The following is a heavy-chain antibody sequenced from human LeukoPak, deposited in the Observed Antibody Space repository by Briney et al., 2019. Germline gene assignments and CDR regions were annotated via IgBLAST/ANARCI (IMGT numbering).Heavy chain of an antibody. CDR2: INPSGGST. V-gene: IGHV1-46*01. CDR3: ARGVGADNWFGELFDAFDI. J-gene: IGHJ3*02. Sequence: ASVKVSCKASGYTFTSYYMHWVRQAPGQGLEWMGIINPSGGSTSYAQKFQGRVTITTDESTSTAYMELSSLRSEDTAVYYCARGVGADNWFGELFDAFDIWGQGTMVTVSS. D-gene: IGHD3-10*01. CDR1: GYTFTSYY.